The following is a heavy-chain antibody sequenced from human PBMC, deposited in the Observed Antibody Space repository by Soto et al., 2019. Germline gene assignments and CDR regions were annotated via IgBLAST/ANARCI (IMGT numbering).Heavy chain of an antibody. CDR1: GGSISSGGYY. CDR3: AREGLGYCISTSCYSYYGMDV. J-gene: IGHJ6*02. D-gene: IGHD2-2*01. CDR2: IYYSGST. Sequence: QVQLQESGPGLVKPSQTLSLTCTVSGGSISSGGYYWSWIRQHPGKGLEWIGYIYYSGSTYYNPALKSRVTISVDTSKKQVSLKLSSVTAADTAVYYCAREGLGYCISTSCYSYYGMDVWGQGTTVTVSS. V-gene: IGHV4-31*03.